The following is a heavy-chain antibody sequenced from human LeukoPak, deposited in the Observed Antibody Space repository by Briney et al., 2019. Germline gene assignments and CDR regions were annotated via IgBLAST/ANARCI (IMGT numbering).Heavy chain of an antibody. CDR1: GGSLSNSSYY. J-gene: IGHJ4*02. CDR2: IYYTGTT. D-gene: IGHD6-13*01. V-gene: IGHV4-39*01. CDR3: ARHSSWYGTFHY. Sequence: SETLSLTCTVSGGSLSNSSYYWGWIRQPPGKGLEWIGSIYYTGTTYYNPSLKSRVTISIDTAKNQFSLKLTSVTAADTAVYYCARHSSWYGTFHYWGQGTLVTVSS.